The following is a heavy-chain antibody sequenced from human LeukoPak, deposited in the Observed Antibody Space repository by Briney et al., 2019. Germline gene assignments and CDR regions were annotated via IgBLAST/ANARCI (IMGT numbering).Heavy chain of an antibody. D-gene: IGHD4-23*01. V-gene: IGHV4-28*03. CDR2: IYYSGNT. CDR3: ARGSNRDYGGNNWFDP. J-gene: IGHJ5*02. Sequence: SDTLSLTCAVSGYSISISNWWGWIRPPPGKGLEWIGYIYYSGNTYYNPSLKSRVTVSVDTSKNQFSLKLSSVTAVDTAVYYCARGSNRDYGGNNWFDPWGQGTLVTVSS. CDR1: GYSISISNW.